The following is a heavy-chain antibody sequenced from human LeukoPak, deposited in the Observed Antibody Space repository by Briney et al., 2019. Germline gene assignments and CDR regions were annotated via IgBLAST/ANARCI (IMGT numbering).Heavy chain of an antibody. CDR1: GFTFSSYE. D-gene: IGHD2-15*01. V-gene: IGHV3-48*03. J-gene: IGHJ4*02. Sequence: GSLRLSCAVSGFTFSSYEMNWVRQAPGKGLEWVSHISNSGSTIYYADSVKGRFTVSRDNAKNPLYLQMNSLRAEDTAVYYCARGVYCSGGSCYFKFDYWGQGTLVTVSS. CDR3: ARGVYCSGGSCYFKFDY. CDR2: ISNSGSTI.